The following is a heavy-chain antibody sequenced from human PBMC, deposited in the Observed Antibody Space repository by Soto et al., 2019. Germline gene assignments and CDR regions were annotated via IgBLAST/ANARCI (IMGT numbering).Heavy chain of an antibody. Sequence: QVQLVQSGAEVKKPGASVKVSCKASGYTFTSYDINWVRQATGQGLEWMGWMNPNSGNTGYAQKFQGRVTMTRNTSISTAYMELSSLRSEDTAVYYCARGLRSRAARRIQYYFDYWGQGTLVTVSS. D-gene: IGHD6-6*01. V-gene: IGHV1-8*01. CDR2: MNPNSGNT. CDR3: ARGLRSRAARRIQYYFDY. J-gene: IGHJ4*02. CDR1: GYTFTSYD.